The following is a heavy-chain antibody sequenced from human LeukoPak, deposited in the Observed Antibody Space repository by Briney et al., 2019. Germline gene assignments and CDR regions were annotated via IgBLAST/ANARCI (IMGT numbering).Heavy chain of an antibody. J-gene: IGHJ6*03. D-gene: IGHD2-15*01. CDR1: GYTFTDFY. V-gene: IGHV1-2*02. CDR3: ARRACSGGSCPYYYYYYYMDV. Sequence: ASMKVSCKASGYTFTDFYIHWVRQAPGQGLEWMGWIDPNSGDTKYVEKFQGRVTMTRDTSISTAYMDLSSLRSEDTAVYYCARRACSGGSCPYYYYYYYMDVWGKGTTVTVSS. CDR2: IDPNSGDT.